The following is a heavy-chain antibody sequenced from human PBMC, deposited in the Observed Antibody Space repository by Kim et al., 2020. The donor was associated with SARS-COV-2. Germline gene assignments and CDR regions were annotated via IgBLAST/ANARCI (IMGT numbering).Heavy chain of an antibody. Sequence: GGSLRLSCEASGFTFRSYAMNWVHQAPGKSLEWVSTISDGGSGTHYADSVKGRFTISRDNSKNTLFLQMNSLRVEDTAVYYCAIRSTSGWDYFHYWGQGTLVAVSS. CDR2: ISDGGSGT. D-gene: IGHD6-19*01. CDR3: AIRSTSGWDYFHY. V-gene: IGHV3-23*01. J-gene: IGHJ4*02. CDR1: GFTFRSYA.